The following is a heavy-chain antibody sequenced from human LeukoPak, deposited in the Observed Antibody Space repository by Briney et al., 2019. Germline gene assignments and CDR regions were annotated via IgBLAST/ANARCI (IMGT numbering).Heavy chain of an antibody. V-gene: IGHV3-23*01. J-gene: IGHJ4*02. CDR2: ISGSGGST. CDR1: GFTFSIYA. D-gene: IGHD2-15*01. CDR3: VKGSANARPYCFDS. Sequence: PGGSLRLSCAASGFTFSIYAMSWVRQAPGKGLEWVSAISGSGGSTYYADSVKGRFTISRDNSKNTLYLQMNSLRAEDTAVYYCVKGSANARPYCFDSWGQGTLVTVSS.